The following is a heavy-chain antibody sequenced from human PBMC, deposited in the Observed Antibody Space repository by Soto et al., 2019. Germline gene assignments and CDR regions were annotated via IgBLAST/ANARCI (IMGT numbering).Heavy chain of an antibody. Sequence: LRLSCAASGVTFSTYAMAWVRQAPGKGLEWVSTISDTGGDTFYAGSVKGRFTISRDNSNNTLYLQMQRLRAEDTAIYYCVRDGTKTLRDWFDPWGQGISVTVSS. CDR2: ISDTGGDT. CDR1: GVTFSTYA. V-gene: IGHV3-23*01. J-gene: IGHJ5*02. D-gene: IGHD1-1*01. CDR3: VRDGTKTLRDWFDP.